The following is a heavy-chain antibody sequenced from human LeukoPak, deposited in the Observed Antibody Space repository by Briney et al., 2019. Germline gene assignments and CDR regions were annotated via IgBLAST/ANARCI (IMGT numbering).Heavy chain of an antibody. CDR3: ARNNGMDV. CDR2: VNRDGSET. J-gene: IGHJ6*02. Sequence: GGSLRLSCAASGFSLSSHWMTWVRQVPGRGPEWVANVNRDGSETYYLDSVKGRFTISKDNAKNSLHLQMNSLRAEDTALYHCARNNGMDVWGQGTTVIVSS. CDR1: GFSLSSHW. V-gene: IGHV3-7*03.